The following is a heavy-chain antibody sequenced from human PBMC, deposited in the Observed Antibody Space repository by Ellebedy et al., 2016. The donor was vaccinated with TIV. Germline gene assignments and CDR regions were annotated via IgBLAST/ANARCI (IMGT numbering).Heavy chain of an antibody. CDR2: IKQDGSEK. D-gene: IGHD4-17*01. Sequence: GESLKISCAASGFSFSSYWMSWVRQAPGKGLAWVANIKQDGSEKYYVDSVKGRFTISRDNAKNSLYLQVNSLRVDDTAVYYCARDGSYGDFHTPRNAFSMWGQGTMVTVSS. J-gene: IGHJ3*02. CDR1: GFSFSSYW. V-gene: IGHV3-7*01. CDR3: ARDGSYGDFHTPRNAFSM.